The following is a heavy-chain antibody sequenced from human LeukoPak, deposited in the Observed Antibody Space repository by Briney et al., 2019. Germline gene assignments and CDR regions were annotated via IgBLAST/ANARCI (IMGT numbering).Heavy chain of an antibody. D-gene: IGHD5-12*01. CDR2: IWYDGSNK. V-gene: IGHV3-33*01. CDR1: GFTFSSYG. Sequence: GGSLRLSCAASGFTFSSYGMHWVRQAPGKGLEWVAVIWYDGSNKYYADSVKGRFTISRDNSKNTLYLQMNSLRAEDTAVCYCARDGIVATPRGYYFDYWGQGTLVTVSS. CDR3: ARDGIVATPRGYYFDY. J-gene: IGHJ4*02.